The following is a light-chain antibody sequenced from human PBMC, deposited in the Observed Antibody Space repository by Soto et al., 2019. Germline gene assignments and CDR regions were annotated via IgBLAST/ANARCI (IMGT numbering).Light chain of an antibody. J-gene: IGLJ2*01. CDR1: SSDIGDYNY. CDR3: AAWDDSLTGPAV. Sequence: QSALTQPASVSGSPGQSITISCTGISSDIGDYNYVSWYQQHPGKAPKLMIYEVSNRPSGVSNRFSGSKSGSTASLTISGLLAEDEADYYCAAWDDSLTGPAVFGGGTQLTVL. V-gene: IGLV2-14*01. CDR2: EVS.